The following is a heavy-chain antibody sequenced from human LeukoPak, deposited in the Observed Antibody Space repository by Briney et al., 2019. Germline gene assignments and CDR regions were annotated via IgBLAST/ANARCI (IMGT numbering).Heavy chain of an antibody. V-gene: IGHV3-9*01. J-gene: IGHJ4*02. Sequence: GGSLRLSCAASGFTFSSHWMSWVRQAPGKCLEWVSGISWNSGSIGYADSVKGRFTISRDNAKNSLYLQMNSLRAEDTALYYCAKGGHYYDSGGYYYSFDYWGQGTLVTVSS. D-gene: IGHD3-22*01. CDR2: ISWNSGSI. CDR1: GFTFSSHW. CDR3: AKGGHYYDSGGYYYSFDY.